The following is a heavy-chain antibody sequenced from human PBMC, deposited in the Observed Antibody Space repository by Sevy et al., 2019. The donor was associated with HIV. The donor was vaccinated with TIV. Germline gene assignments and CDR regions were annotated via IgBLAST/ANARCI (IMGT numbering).Heavy chain of an antibody. CDR1: GGSISSSNW. D-gene: IGHD3-22*01. Sequence: SETLSLTCAVSGGSISSSNWWSWVRQPPGKGLEWIAEIYHSGSTNYNPSLKSRVTISVDKSKNQFSLKLSSVTAADTAVYYCARLTLYYYDSSGSAFDIWGQGTMVTVSS. CDR2: IYHSGST. V-gene: IGHV4-4*02. J-gene: IGHJ3*02. CDR3: ARLTLYYYDSSGSAFDI.